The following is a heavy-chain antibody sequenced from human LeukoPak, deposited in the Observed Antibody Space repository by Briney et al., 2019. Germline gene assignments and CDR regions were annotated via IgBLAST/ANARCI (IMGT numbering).Heavy chain of an antibody. CDR3: HVNFYGSGSHVDY. CDR1: GYTFTSYA. CDR2: INAGNGNT. V-gene: IGHV1-3*01. Sequence: ASVKVSCKASGYTFTSYAMHWVRQAPGQRLEWMGWINAGNGNTKYSQKFQGRVTITRDTSASTAYMELSSLRSEDTAVYYCHVNFYGSGSHVDYWGQGTLVTVSS. J-gene: IGHJ4*02. D-gene: IGHD3-10*01.